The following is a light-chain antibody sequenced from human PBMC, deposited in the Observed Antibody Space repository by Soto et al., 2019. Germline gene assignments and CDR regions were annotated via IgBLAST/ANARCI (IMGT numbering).Light chain of an antibody. CDR1: SSDVGSYNY. J-gene: IGLJ3*02. CDR2: EVN. Sequence: QSVLTQPPSASGSPGQSVTISCTGTSSDVGSYNYVSWYQQHPDKAPKLMIYEVNKRPSGVPDRFSGSNSGNTASLTVSGLQAEDEADYYCTSYAGYNNPVVFGGGTQLTVL. CDR3: TSYAGYNNPVV. V-gene: IGLV2-8*01.